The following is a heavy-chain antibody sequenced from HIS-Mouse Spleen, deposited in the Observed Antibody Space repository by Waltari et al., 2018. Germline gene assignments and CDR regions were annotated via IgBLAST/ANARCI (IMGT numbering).Heavy chain of an antibody. CDR2: VSPIFGTA. CDR3: ARDSGSYSFWYFDL. V-gene: IGHV1-69*01. CDR1: GGTFSSDA. D-gene: IGHD1-26*01. J-gene: IGHJ2*01. Sequence: QVQLVQSGAAVKKPGSSVKVSCKASGGTFSSDATSWVRQAPGQGLDWMGGVSPIFGTANYAQKFQGRVTITADESTSTAYMELSSLRSEDTAVYYCARDSGSYSFWYFDLWGRGTLVTVSS.